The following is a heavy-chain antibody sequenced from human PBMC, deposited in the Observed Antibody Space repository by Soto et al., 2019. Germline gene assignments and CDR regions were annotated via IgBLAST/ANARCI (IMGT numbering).Heavy chain of an antibody. CDR2: TGTAGDT. Sequence: TVGSLRLSCAASGLPFSSYDMHGVRQAPGKGLEWVSATGTAGDTYYAGSVKGRFTISRENAKSSLYLQMNSLRAEDTAVYCGAREIPHLFSRSWSLDYWGQGTQVTVSS. D-gene: IGHD6-13*01. J-gene: IGHJ4*02. V-gene: IGHV3-13*01. CDR3: AREIPHLFSRSWSLDY. CDR1: GLPFSSYD.